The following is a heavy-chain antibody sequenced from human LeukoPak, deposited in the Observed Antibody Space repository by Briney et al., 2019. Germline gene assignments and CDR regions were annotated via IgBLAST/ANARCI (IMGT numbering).Heavy chain of an antibody. CDR2: IKGSGSNT. CDR1: GFTFSSYA. J-gene: IGHJ4*02. Sequence: GGSLRLSCAASGFTFSSYAMSWVRQAPGKGLEWASTIKGSGSNTYYADSVKGRFTISRDNSKNTLYLQMNSLRAEDTAVYYCAKRDRRCFGCWGQGTLVTVSS. CDR3: AKRDRRCFGC. V-gene: IGHV3-23*01.